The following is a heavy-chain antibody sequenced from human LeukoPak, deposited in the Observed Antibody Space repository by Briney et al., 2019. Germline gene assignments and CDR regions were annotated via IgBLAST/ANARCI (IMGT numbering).Heavy chain of an antibody. J-gene: IGHJ4*02. CDR3: ARRQGCSSTSCPPDY. CDR2: IYPGDSDT. D-gene: IGHD2-2*01. Sequence: ESLEISCRGSGYSFTTYWISWVRQMPGKGLEWMGIIYPGDSDTRYTPSFQGQVTMSADKSINTAYLQWSSLKASDTAIYYCARRQGCSSTSCPPDYWGQGTLVTVSP. V-gene: IGHV5-51*01. CDR1: GYSFTTYW.